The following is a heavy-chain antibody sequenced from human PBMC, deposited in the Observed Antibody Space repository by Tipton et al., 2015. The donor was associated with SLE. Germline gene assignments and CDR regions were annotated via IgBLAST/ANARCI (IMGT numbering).Heavy chain of an antibody. Sequence: TLSLTCAVYGGSFSGYYWSWIRQPPGKGLEWIGYIYYSGSTNYNPSLKSRVTISVDTSKNQFSLKLSSVTAADTAVYYCARDAPSERWLQLHAFDIWGQGTMVTVSS. CDR1: GGSFSGYY. V-gene: IGHV4-59*01. J-gene: IGHJ3*02. D-gene: IGHD5-24*01. CDR3: ARDAPSERWLQLHAFDI. CDR2: IYYSGST.